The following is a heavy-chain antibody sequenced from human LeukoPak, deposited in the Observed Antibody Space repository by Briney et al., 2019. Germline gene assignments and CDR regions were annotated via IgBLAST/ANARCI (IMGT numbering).Heavy chain of an antibody. CDR1: GFTFDDYG. CDR3: ARGIAAAGTRGYYFDY. J-gene: IGHJ4*02. V-gene: IGHV3-20*01. CDR2: INWNGGST. D-gene: IGHD6-13*01. Sequence: GGSLRLSCAASGFTFDDYGMSWVRQAPGKGLEWVSGINWNGGSTGYADSVKGRFTISRDNAKNSPYLQMSSLRAEDTALYHCARGIAAAGTRGYYFDYWGQGTLVTVSS.